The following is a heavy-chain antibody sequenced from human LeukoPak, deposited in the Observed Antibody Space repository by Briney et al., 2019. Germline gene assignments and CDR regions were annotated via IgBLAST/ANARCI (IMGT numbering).Heavy chain of an antibody. CDR2: IYYSGST. D-gene: IGHD2-15*01. J-gene: IGHJ5*02. Sequence: SETLSLTCTVSGGSISSYYWSWIRQPPGKGLEWIGYIYYSGSTNYNPSLKSRVTISVDTSKNQFSLKLSSVTAADTAVYYCARDPRYCSGGSCYDWFDPWGQGTPVTVSS. CDR3: ARDPRYCSGGSCYDWFDP. V-gene: IGHV4-59*01. CDR1: GGSISSYY.